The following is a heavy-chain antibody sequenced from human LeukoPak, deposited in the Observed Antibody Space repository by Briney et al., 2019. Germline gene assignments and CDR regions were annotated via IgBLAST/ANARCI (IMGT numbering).Heavy chain of an antibody. D-gene: IGHD1-26*01. V-gene: IGHV1-2*02. J-gene: IGHJ5*02. CDR2: INPNSGGT. Sequence: ASVKVSCKASGYTFTGYYMHWVRQAPGQGLEWMGWINPNSGGTNYAQKFQGRVTMTRDTSISTAYMELSRLRSDDTVVYYCARSGGSYYHQNWFDPWGQGTLVTVSS. CDR1: GYTFTGYY. CDR3: ARSGGSYYHQNWFDP.